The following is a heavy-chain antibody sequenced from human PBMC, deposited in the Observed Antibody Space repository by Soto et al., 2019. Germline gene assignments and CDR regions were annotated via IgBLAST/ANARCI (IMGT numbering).Heavy chain of an antibody. CDR2: INHSGST. V-gene: IGHV4-34*01. Sequence: QVQLQQWGAGLLKPSETLFLTCAVYGGSFSGYYWSWIRQPPGKGLEWIGEINHSGSTNYNPSLKSRVTITVDTSKNQFSLKLSSVTAADTAVYYCARRYSGYDFDYWGQGTLVTVSS. CDR1: GGSFSGYY. J-gene: IGHJ4*02. CDR3: ARRYSGYDFDY. D-gene: IGHD5-12*01.